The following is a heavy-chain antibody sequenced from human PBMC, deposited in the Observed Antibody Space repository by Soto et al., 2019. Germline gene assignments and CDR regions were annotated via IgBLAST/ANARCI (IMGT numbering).Heavy chain of an antibody. CDR1: GFTFSRYG. CDR3: ARREAHFDY. CDR2: ISYDGSNK. D-gene: IGHD1-26*01. Sequence: QVQLVESGGGVVQPGRSLRLSCAASGFTFSRYGMHWVRQAPGKGLEWVAVISYDGSNKYYADSVKGRFTIFRDNYKNTLYQQMISLRAEEAAVDYCARREAHFDYWGQGTLVTVSS. J-gene: IGHJ4*02. V-gene: IGHV3-30*03.